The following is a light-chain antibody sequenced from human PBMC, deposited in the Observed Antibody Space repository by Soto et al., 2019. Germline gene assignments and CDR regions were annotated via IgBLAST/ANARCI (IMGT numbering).Light chain of an antibody. CDR2: EVS. CDR1: SSDVGSYNL. CDR3: CSYAGSNTYVV. J-gene: IGLJ2*01. Sequence: QSVLTQTASVSGSPGQSITISCTGTSSDVGSYNLVSWYQQHPGKAPKLMIYEVSKRPSGVSNRFSGSKSGNTASLTISGLQAADEADYHCCSYAGSNTYVVFGGGTKLTVL. V-gene: IGLV2-23*02.